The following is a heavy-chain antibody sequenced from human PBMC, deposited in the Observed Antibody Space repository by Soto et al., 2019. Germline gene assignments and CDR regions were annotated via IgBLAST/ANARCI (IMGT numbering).Heavy chain of an antibody. CDR1: GFTFSNAW. D-gene: IGHD4-17*01. J-gene: IGHJ6*03. CDR2: IKSKTDGGTT. Sequence: GGSLRLSCAASGFTFSNAWMSWVRQAPGKGLEWVGRIKSKTDGGTTDYAAPVKGRFTISRDDSKNTLYLQMNSLKTEDTAVYYCTTGSNDYGYYYYYYMDVWGKGTTVTASS. V-gene: IGHV3-15*01. CDR3: TTGSNDYGYYYYYYMDV.